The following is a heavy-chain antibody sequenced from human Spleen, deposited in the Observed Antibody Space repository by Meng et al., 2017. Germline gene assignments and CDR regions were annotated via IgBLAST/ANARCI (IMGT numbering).Heavy chain of an antibody. CDR1: GSNSSGTY. D-gene: IGHD3-16*01. CDR3: ARLLTLYYGMDV. CDR2: IYRGGST. Sequence: GGSLRPSCAASGSNSSGTYMNWVRQAPGKGLEWVSIIYRGGSTYYGDSVKGRFTVSSDTSKNTVYLQMISLRPEDTAVYYCARLLTLYYGMDVWGQGTTVTVSS. V-gene: IGHV3-66*02. J-gene: IGHJ6*02.